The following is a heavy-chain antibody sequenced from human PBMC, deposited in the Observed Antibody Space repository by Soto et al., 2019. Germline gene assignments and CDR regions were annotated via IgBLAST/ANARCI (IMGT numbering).Heavy chain of an antibody. V-gene: IGHV3-30*18. J-gene: IGHJ4*02. CDR3: AKEHGFLDY. Sequence: PVGSLILSGAASGFTFSSYGMHWVRQAPGKGLEWVAVISYDGSNKYYADSVKGRFTISRDNSKNTLYLQMNSLRAEDTAVYYCAKEHGFLDYWGQGTLVTVSS. CDR2: ISYDGSNK. CDR1: GFTFSSYG. D-gene: IGHD3-3*01.